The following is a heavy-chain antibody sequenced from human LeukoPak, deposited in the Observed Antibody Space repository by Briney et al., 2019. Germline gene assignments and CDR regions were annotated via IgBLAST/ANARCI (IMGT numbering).Heavy chain of an antibody. D-gene: IGHD3-3*01. J-gene: IGHJ4*02. CDR1: GGSISSSTYY. V-gene: IGHV4-39*01. Sequence: SETLSLTCTVSGGSISSSTYYWGWIRQPPGKGLEWIGTIHYRGNTYSNPSLQSRVTISVDTSKNQFSLKLSSVTAADTAVYYCVRQLLITTQLIDYWGQGTLVTVSS. CDR3: VRQLLITTQLIDY. CDR2: IHYRGNT.